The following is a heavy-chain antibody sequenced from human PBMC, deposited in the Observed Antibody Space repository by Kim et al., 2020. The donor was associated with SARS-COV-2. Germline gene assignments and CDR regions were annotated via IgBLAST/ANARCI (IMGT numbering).Heavy chain of an antibody. D-gene: IGHD3-10*01. CDR1: GFTFSSYA. Sequence: GGSLRLSCAASGFTFSSYAMHWVRQAPGKGLEWVAVISHDGSNKYYADSVKGRFTISRDNSKNTLYLQMNSLRAEDTAVYYCARDRGGSLVQGVPWFDPWGQGTLVTVSS. CDR3: ARDRGGSLVQGVPWFDP. V-gene: IGHV3-30*04. CDR2: ISHDGSNK. J-gene: IGHJ5*02.